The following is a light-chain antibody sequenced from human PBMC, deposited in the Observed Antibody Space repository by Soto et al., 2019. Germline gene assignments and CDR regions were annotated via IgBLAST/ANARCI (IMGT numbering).Light chain of an antibody. J-gene: IGKJ1*01. V-gene: IGKV3-11*01. CDR3: QQRSNWPGT. Sequence: IVLTQSPSTRSLSPGERATLSCRASQSGSSSVAWYQQKPGQAPRLLIYDASNRATGIPARFSGSGSGTDFTLTISSLEPEDVAVYYCQQRSNWPGTFGQGTKVDI. CDR2: DAS. CDR1: QSGSSS.